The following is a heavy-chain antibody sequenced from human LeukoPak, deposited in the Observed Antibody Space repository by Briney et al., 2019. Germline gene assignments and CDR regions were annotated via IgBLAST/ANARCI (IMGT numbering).Heavy chain of an antibody. CDR2: IHDSGNT. V-gene: IGHV4-31*03. Sequence: SQTLSLTCTVSGGSISSGGHYWSWIRQHPGKGLEWIGYIHDSGNTYYNPSLRSRVTMSLDTSENQFSLQPSPVTAADTAVYFCARDAVPYSSSWIPGYWGQGTLVTVSS. D-gene: IGHD6-13*01. CDR1: GGSISSGGHY. J-gene: IGHJ4*02. CDR3: ARDAVPYSSSWIPGY.